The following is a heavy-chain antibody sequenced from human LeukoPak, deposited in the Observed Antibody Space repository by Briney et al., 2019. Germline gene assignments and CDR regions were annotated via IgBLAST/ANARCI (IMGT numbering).Heavy chain of an antibody. Sequence: GGSLRLSCAAAGFTFDDYAMHWVRHAPGKGLEWVSGISWNSGSIGYADSVKGRFTISRDNAKNSLYLQMNSLRAEDTALYYCAKDRGGGYYGMDVWGQGTTVTVSS. V-gene: IGHV3-9*01. D-gene: IGHD3-16*01. J-gene: IGHJ6*02. CDR3: AKDRGGGYYGMDV. CDR2: ISWNSGSI. CDR1: GFTFDDYA.